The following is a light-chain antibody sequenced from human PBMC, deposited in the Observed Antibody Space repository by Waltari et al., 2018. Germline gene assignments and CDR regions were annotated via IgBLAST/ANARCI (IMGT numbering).Light chain of an antibody. CDR1: SANIGSNP. CDR3: AAWDDSLTSFV. Sequence: QSVLTQPPSVSGTPGQRVTIPCSGSSANIGSNPVTWYHQLPGTAPKVLIYSNNQRPSGVPDRFAGSKSGTSASLAISGLQSEDEADYYCAAWDDSLTSFVFGSGTTVTVL. CDR2: SNN. V-gene: IGLV1-44*01. J-gene: IGLJ1*01.